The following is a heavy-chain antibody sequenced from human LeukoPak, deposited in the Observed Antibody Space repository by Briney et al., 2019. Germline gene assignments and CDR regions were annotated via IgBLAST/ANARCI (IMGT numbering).Heavy chain of an antibody. Sequence: SETLSLTCTVSGGSISSYYWSWIRQPAGKGLEWVGYIYYSGSTNYNPSLKSRVSISVDTSKNQFSLKLSSVPAADTAVYYCAREDTAMALDYWGQGTLVTVSS. CDR3: AREDTAMALDY. V-gene: IGHV4-59*01. J-gene: IGHJ4*02. D-gene: IGHD5-18*01. CDR2: IYYSGST. CDR1: GGSISSYY.